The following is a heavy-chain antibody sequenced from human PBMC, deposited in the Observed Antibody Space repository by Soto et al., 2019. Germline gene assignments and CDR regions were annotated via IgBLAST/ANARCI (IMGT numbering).Heavy chain of an antibody. D-gene: IGHD2-8*01. CDR3: AKDVYAIGWFDP. J-gene: IGHJ5*02. Sequence: GGCLRLSCAASGFTFSSYAMSWVRQAPGKGLEWVSAISGSGGSTYYADSVKGRFTISRDNSKNTLYLQMNSLRAEDTAVYYCAKDVYAIGWFDPWGQGTLVTVSS. CDR2: ISGSGGST. CDR1: GFTFSSYA. V-gene: IGHV3-23*01.